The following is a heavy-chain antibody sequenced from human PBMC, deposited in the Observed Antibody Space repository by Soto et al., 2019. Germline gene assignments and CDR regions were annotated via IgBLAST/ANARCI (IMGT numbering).Heavy chain of an antibody. J-gene: IGHJ6*02. V-gene: IGHV4-30-2*06. CDR2: IYPTGTT. D-gene: IGHD3-10*01. Sequence: QLQLRESGSGLVKPSETLSLTCTVSGGSISSVGYSWSWIRQSPEKGLEWLGCIYPTGTTYYHPSLKSRVTISVDTSRNQFSLNLTSVTAADTAVYFCARAPPGPSPRWVLWGQGTTVTVSS. CDR3: ARAPPGPSPRWVL. CDR1: GGSISSVGYS.